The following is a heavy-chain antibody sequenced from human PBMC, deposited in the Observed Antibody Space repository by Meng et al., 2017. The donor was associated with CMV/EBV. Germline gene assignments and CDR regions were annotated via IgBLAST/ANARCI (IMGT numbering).Heavy chain of an antibody. V-gene: IGHV1-18*01. CDR1: GYTFTSYG. D-gene: IGHD3-22*01. Sequence: VHLVDSGTEVKKPAASVKFSCKASGYTFTSYGISWVRQAPGQGLEWMGWISAYNGNTNYAQKLRCRVTMTTDTSTSTAYMELRSLRSDDTAVYYCARVMLHYYDSSGYFDYWGQGTLVTVSS. CDR3: ARVMLHYYDSSGYFDY. J-gene: IGHJ4*02. CDR2: ISAYNGNT.